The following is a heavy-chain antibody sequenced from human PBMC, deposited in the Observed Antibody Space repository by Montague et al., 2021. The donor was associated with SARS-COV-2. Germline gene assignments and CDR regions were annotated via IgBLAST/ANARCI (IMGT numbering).Heavy chain of an antibody. V-gene: IGHV4-59*08. Sequence: SETLSLTCTVSGGSISGYYWTWIRQPPGKGLEWIGYIFYNGDTNYNPSLKSQVTVSVDTYKNQFSLKLIAVTAADTAVYFCAKHRRHHNHWGQGAMVAGSS. CDR3: AKHRRHHNH. D-gene: IGHD6-25*01. CDR1: GGSISGYY. J-gene: IGHJ5*02. CDR2: IFYNGDT.